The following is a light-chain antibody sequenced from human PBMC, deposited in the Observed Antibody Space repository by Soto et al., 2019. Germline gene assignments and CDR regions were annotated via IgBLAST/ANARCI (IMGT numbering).Light chain of an antibody. Sequence: DILMTQSPDPLAVSLGERATINCKSSQSVLYSSNNKNYLAWYQQKPGQPPKLLIYWASTRESGVPDRFSGSGSGTDFTLTISSLQAEDVAVYYCQQYYSTPRTFGQGTKVDIK. J-gene: IGKJ1*01. CDR2: WAS. V-gene: IGKV4-1*01. CDR3: QQYYSTPRT. CDR1: QSVLYSSNNKNY.